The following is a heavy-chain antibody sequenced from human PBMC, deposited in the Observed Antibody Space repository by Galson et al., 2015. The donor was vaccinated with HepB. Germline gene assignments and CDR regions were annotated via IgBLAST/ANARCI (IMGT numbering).Heavy chain of an antibody. CDR1: GDSVSSNGAA. V-gene: IGHV6-1*01. D-gene: IGHD7-27*01. J-gene: IGHJ4*02. Sequence: CAISGDSVSSNGAALNWIRQSPSRGLEWLGRTYYRSKWYYGYAVSVKSRITVNPDTSKNQFSLHLNSVTPEDTAVYYCARSAGDLDYWGQGILVTVSS. CDR3: ARSAGDLDY. CDR2: TYYRSKWYY.